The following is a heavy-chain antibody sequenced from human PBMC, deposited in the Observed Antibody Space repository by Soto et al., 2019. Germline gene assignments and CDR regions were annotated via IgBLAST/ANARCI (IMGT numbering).Heavy chain of an antibody. J-gene: IGHJ4*02. D-gene: IGHD4-17*01. CDR2: LYTGTDT. Sequence: AGGSLRISCAAPGFTVSSTYLTWVRQAPGKGLEWVAILYTGTDTVYADSVKGRFTISRDSSKNTFYLQMNSLRAEDTAVYFCARDPAGEYGHWGRGTLVTVSS. V-gene: IGHV3-53*01. CDR1: GFTVSSTY. CDR3: ARDPAGEYGH.